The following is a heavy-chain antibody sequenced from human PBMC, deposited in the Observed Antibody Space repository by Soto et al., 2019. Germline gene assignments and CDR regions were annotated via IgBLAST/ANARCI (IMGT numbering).Heavy chain of an antibody. J-gene: IGHJ4*02. D-gene: IGHD6-19*01. CDR1: GFTFSSYG. Sequence: QVQLVESGGGVVQPGRSLRLSCAASGFTFSSYGMHWVRQAPGKGLEWVAVIWYDGSNKYFADSVKGRFTISRDNSKNTLYLQMSSLRAEDTAVYYCARYVLIVSVAGTVGIDYWGQGTLVTVSS. V-gene: IGHV3-33*01. CDR3: ARYVLIVSVAGTVGIDY. CDR2: IWYDGSNK.